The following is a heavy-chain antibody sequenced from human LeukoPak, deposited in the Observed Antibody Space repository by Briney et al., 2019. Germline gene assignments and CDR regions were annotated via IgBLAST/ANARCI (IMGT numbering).Heavy chain of an antibody. CDR2: LWYDGVNT. D-gene: IGHD6-13*01. Sequence: GGSLRLSCAASGFSISTYGMHWVRQAPGKGLEWVALLWYDGVNTYYADSVKGRFTISRANSKNTLYLQMNSLRAEDAAVYYCARAQDSSSWYLDSSGQGRLVTVSS. CDR1: GFSISTYG. J-gene: IGHJ4*02. V-gene: IGHV3-33*01. CDR3: ARAQDSSSWYLDS.